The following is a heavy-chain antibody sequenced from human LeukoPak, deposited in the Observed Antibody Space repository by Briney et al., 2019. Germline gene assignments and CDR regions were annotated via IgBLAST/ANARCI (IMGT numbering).Heavy chain of an antibody. Sequence: GGALRTSRAAPGFTLSGDLITWGRPGPRKGRGWVANIKEDGSEKEYVDSVKGRFTISRDNAKNSLYLQMNSLRAEDTAVYYCARVGLGVGSGRKASGLDPWGQGTLVTVSS. D-gene: IGHD3-10*01. V-gene: IGHV3-7*01. J-gene: IGHJ5*02. CDR1: GFTLSGDL. CDR3: ARVGLGVGSGRKASGLDP. CDR2: IKEDGSEK.